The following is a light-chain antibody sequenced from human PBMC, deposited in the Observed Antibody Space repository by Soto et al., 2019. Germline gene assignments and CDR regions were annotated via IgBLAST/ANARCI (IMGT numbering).Light chain of an antibody. J-gene: IGLJ1*01. V-gene: IGLV2-14*01. CDR3: SSYTSSITLYV. CDR2: DVN. Sequence: QSALTQPASVSGYPGQSITISCTGTSSDVGGYNYVSWYQQHPGKAPKLMIYDVNNRPSGVSNRFSGSKSGNTASLTISGLQAEDEADYYCSSYTSSITLYVFGTGTKLTVL. CDR1: SSDVGGYNY.